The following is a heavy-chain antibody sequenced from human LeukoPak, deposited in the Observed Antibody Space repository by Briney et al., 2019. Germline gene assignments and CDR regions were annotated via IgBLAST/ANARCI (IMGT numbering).Heavy chain of an antibody. Sequence: SVKVSCTASGGTFSSYAISWVRQAPGQGLEWMGGIIPIFGTANYAQKFQGRVTITTDESTSTAYMELSSLRSEDTAVYYCARGSHYDFWSGYEGEDNWFDPWGQGTLVTVSS. CDR1: GGTFSSYA. V-gene: IGHV1-69*05. D-gene: IGHD3-3*01. CDR3: ARGSHYDFWSGYEGEDNWFDP. J-gene: IGHJ5*02. CDR2: IIPIFGTA.